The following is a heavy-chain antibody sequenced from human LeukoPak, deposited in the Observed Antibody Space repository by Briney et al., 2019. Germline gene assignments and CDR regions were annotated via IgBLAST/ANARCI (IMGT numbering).Heavy chain of an antibody. CDR3: ARDGAVTNGRYFDY. J-gene: IGHJ4*02. Sequence: PGGSLRLSCAASGFTFDDYGMSWVRQAPGKGLEWVSGINWNGGSTGYADSVKGRFTISRDNAKNSLYLQMNSLRAEDTALYYCARDGAVTNGRYFDYWGQGTLVTVSS. V-gene: IGHV3-20*04. CDR2: INWNGGST. D-gene: IGHD4-17*01. CDR1: GFTFDDYG.